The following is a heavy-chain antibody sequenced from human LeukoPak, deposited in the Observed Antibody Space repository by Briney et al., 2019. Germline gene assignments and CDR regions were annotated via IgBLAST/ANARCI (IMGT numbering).Heavy chain of an antibody. D-gene: IGHD1-26*01. CDR2: IKGDGSST. CDR1: GFTFSSNW. CDR3: VRDGVGAPPFDY. J-gene: IGHJ4*02. V-gene: IGHV3-74*01. Sequence: GGSLKLSCAASGFTFSSNWMHWVRQAPGKGLVWVSRIKGDGSSTSYADSVKGRFTISRDNAKNTLFLQMNSLRAEDTAVYYCVRDGVGAPPFDYWGQGALVTVSS.